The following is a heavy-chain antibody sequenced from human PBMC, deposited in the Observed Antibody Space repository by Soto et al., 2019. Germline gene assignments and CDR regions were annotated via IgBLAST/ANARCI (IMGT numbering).Heavy chain of an antibody. D-gene: IGHD3-22*01. V-gene: IGHV5-51*01. J-gene: IGHJ4*01. CDR1: GYSFTSYW. CDR3: AREGAYYYDSSGYYCPYYFDY. CDR2: IYPGDPDT. Sequence: GESLKISCKGSGYSFTSYWIGWVRQMPGKGLEWMGIIYPGDPDTRYSPSFQGQVTISADKSISTAYLQWSSLKASDTAMYYCAREGAYYYDSSGYYCPYYFDYWDQGTLVTVSS.